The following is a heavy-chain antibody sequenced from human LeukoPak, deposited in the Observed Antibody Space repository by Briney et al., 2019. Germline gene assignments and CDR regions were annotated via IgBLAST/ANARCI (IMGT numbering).Heavy chain of an antibody. J-gene: IGHJ4*02. CDR1: GFTFSSYD. CDR3: AKSRHPYNWNDGAFFDY. CDR2: IGTAGEI. D-gene: IGHD1-20*01. Sequence: GGSLRLSCAASGFTFSSYDIHWVRQATGKGLEWVSGIGTAGEIYYPGSVKGRFTISRDNSKNTLYLHMNSLRPEDTAVYYCAKSRHPYNWNDGAFFDYWGQGTLVTVSS. V-gene: IGHV3-13*01.